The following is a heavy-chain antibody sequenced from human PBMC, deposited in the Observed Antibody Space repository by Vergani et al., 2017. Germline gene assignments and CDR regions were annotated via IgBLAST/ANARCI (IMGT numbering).Heavy chain of an antibody. V-gene: IGHV4-39*01. J-gene: IGHJ6*03. CDR2: IYYSGST. CDR1: NDSVSNTFYY. Sequence: QVQLQESGPGLVKPSETLSLTCTVSNDSVSNTFYYWGWIRQTPGKGLEWIGSIYYSGSTYYNPSLESRVTISLDTSENHLSLKLTSVTAADTAVYYCARQKDYYMDVWGKGATVTVS. CDR3: ARQKDYYMDV.